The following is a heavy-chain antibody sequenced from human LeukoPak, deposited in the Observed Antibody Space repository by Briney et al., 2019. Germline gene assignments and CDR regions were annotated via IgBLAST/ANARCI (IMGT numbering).Heavy chain of an antibody. J-gene: IGHJ4*02. D-gene: IGHD3-22*01. V-gene: IGHV4-31*03. CDR1: GGSMSSGGYY. CDR3: ARLGMAASYFYDSSGDKFDY. Sequence: SETLSLTCSVSGGSMSSGGYYWSWIRQHPGKGLEWMGHIYYSGTVYYNPSLRSRVSISVDTSKNQFSLRSSSVTVADTAVYYCARLGMAASYFYDSSGDKFDYWGQGTLVTVSS. CDR2: IYYSGTV.